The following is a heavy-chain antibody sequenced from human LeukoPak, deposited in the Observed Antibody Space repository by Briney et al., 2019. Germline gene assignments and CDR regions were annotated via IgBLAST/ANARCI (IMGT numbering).Heavy chain of an antibody. Sequence: GRSLRLSCAASGFTFTTYTMHWVRQAPGKGLEWVALISYDEGNKYYADSVKGRFTISRDSFKNTLYLQMNSLRAEDTAVYYCARAQGRYFDWLFFDYWGQGTLVTVSS. D-gene: IGHD3-9*01. CDR1: GFTFTTYT. CDR3: ARAQGRYFDWLFFDY. J-gene: IGHJ4*02. CDR2: ISYDEGNK. V-gene: IGHV3-30-3*01.